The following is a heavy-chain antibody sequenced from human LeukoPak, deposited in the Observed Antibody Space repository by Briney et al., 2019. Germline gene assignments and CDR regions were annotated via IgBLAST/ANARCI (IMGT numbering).Heavy chain of an antibody. CDR1: RYTFTHYY. V-gene: IGHV1-2*02. CDR3: ATAETLGLCDD. Sequence: GASVKVSCKASRYTFTHYYLHCVRQAPGQGLEWMGWINPNSGGTNYAQKFQGRVTMTRNTPISTAYMELSRLRSVDTAVYYCATAETLGLCDDWGQGTLVSVSS. J-gene: IGHJ4*02. D-gene: IGHD3-10*01. CDR2: INPNSGGT.